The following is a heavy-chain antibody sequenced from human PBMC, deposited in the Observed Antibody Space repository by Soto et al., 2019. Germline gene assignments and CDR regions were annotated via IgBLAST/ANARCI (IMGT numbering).Heavy chain of an antibody. J-gene: IGHJ6*03. Sequence: PGESLKISCKCSGYSFTSYWIGLVRQMPGKGLEWMGIIYPGDSDTRYSPSFQGQVTISADKSISTAYLQWSSLKASDTAMYYCARHRSNRHYYYYMDVWGKGTTVTVSS. CDR1: GYSFTSYW. V-gene: IGHV5-51*01. CDR3: ARHRSNRHYYYYMDV. D-gene: IGHD4-4*01. CDR2: IYPGDSDT.